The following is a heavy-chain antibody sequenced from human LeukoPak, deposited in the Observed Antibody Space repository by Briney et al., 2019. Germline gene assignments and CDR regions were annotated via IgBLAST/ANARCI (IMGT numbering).Heavy chain of an antibody. D-gene: IGHD4-23*01. CDR1: GYTFTGFY. J-gene: IGHJ4*02. V-gene: IGHV1-2*02. Sequence: ASVKVSCKASGYTFTGFYMHWVRQAPGQGLEWMGWINPNSGGTNYAQKFQGRVTMTRDTSISTACMELSRLRSDDTAVYYCARNTVGNVTPLDYWGQGTLVTGSS. CDR2: INPNSGGT. CDR3: ARNTVGNVTPLDY.